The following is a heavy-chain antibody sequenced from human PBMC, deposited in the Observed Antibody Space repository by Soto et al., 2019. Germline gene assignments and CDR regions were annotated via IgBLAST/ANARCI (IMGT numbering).Heavy chain of an antibody. CDR1: GGSFSGYY. J-gene: IGHJ5*02. D-gene: IGHD3-10*01. CDR2: INHSGST. CDR3: ARGLPYRITMVRGVHNWFDP. V-gene: IGHV4-34*01. Sequence: SETLSLTCAVYGGSFSGYYWSWIRQPPGKGLEWIGEINHSGSTNYNPSLKSRVTISVDTSKNQFSLKLSSVTAADTAVYYCARGLPYRITMVRGVHNWFDPWGQGTLVTVSS.